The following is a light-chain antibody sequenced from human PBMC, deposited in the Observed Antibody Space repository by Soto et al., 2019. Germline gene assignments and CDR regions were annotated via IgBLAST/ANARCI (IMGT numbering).Light chain of an antibody. Sequence: DIVLTQSTANQSLSPGERATLSCRASESVSSSYLAWYQQKPGQAPRLLIYGTSSRATGIPDRFSGSGSGTDFTLTITRLEPEDFAVYYCHQYGISPPRTFGQGTKVDIK. CDR1: ESVSSSY. J-gene: IGKJ1*01. CDR3: HQYGISPPRT. V-gene: IGKV3-20*01. CDR2: GTS.